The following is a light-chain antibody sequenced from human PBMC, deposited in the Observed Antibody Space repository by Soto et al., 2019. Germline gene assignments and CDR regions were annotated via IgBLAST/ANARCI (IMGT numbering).Light chain of an antibody. V-gene: IGKV3-15*01. CDR3: QHYVNWPLT. CDR1: QGIGDT. J-gene: IGKJ4*01. Sequence: EIVMTQSPATLSVSPGEVATLSCRASQGIGDTLAWYQQKPGQTPRLLIYDTSIRATGVPARFSGSRSGAEFTLTISSLQSEDCAVYYCQHYVNWPLTFGGGTKVESK. CDR2: DTS.